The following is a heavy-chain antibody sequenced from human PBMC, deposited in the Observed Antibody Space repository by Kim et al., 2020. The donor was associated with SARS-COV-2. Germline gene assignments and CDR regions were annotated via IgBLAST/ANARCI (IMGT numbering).Heavy chain of an antibody. V-gene: IGHV3-9*01. Sequence: GGSLRLSCAASGFTFDDYSMRWVRQAPGKGLEWVAGISWDRGNLDYADSVKGRFTISRDNAKNSLYLQMNSLRTEDTALYYCAKSKITMYQGVCYCFDV. D-gene: IGHD3-10*01. J-gene: IGHJ6*01. CDR1: GFTFDDYS. CDR2: ISWDRGNL. CDR3: AKSKITMYQGVCYCFDV.